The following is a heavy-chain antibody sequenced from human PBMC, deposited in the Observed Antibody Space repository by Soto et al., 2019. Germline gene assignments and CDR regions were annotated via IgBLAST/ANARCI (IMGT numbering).Heavy chain of an antibody. CDR3: ARVGYGDYGRGYYFDF. CDR2: IDYTGGT. J-gene: IGHJ4*02. V-gene: IGHV4-30-4*01. CDR1: GASIRDGDYY. D-gene: IGHD4-17*01. Sequence: LSLTCSVSGASIRDGDYYWSWLRQPPGKGPEWIGIIDYTGGTHYNPTLTGPVSMSVDTSANQFSLKVNFVTAADSAVYYCARVGYGDYGRGYYFDFWGPGILVTVSS.